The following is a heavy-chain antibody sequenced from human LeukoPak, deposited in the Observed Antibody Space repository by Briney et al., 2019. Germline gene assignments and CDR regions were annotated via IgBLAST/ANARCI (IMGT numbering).Heavy chain of an antibody. CDR2: ISVSGGRT. V-gene: IGHV3-23*01. J-gene: IGHJ4*02. Sequence: GGSLRLSCAASGFTFSSYVMGWVRQAPGKGLEWVSVISVSGGRTYYADSVKGRFTISRDNSENTLYLQMSSLRAEDTAVYYCAKAPGSYYAYYFDYWGQGTLVTVSS. CDR1: GFTFSSYV. CDR3: AKAPGSYYAYYFDY. D-gene: IGHD3-10*01.